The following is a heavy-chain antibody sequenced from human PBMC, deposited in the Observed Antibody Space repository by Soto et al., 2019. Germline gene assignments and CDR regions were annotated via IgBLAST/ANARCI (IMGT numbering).Heavy chain of an antibody. Sequence: SETLSLTCTVSGGSISSYYWSWIRQPPGKGLEWIGYIYYSGSTNYNPSLKSRVTISVDTSKNQFSLKLSSVTAADTAVYYCARGRIANVVVVAATARGYYYMDLWGKGTTVTVSS. CDR2: IYYSGST. CDR3: ARGRIANVVVVAATARGYYYMDL. D-gene: IGHD2-15*01. J-gene: IGHJ6*03. CDR1: GGSISSYY. V-gene: IGHV4-59*01.